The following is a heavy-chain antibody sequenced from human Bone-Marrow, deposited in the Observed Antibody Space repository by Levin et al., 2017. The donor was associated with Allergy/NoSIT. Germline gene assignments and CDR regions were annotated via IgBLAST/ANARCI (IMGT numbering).Heavy chain of an antibody. D-gene: IGHD3-16*02. CDR3: ATLMITFGGVIVIDAFDI. CDR2: FDPEDGET. Sequence: GESLKISCKVSGYTLTELSMHWVRQAPGKGLEWMGGFDPEDGETIYAQKFQGRVTMTEDTSTDTAYMELSSLRSEDTAVYYCATLMITFGGVIVIDAFDIWGQGTMVTVSS. CDR1: GYTLTELS. V-gene: IGHV1-24*01. J-gene: IGHJ3*02.